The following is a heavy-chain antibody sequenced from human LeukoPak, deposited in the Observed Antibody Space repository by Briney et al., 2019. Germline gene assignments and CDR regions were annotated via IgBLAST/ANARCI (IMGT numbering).Heavy chain of an antibody. D-gene: IGHD1-1*01. CDR2: VSPSDSDT. J-gene: IGHJ4*02. CDR1: GYTFTNFW. Sequence: GESLKISCEGSGYTFTNFWIGWVRQMPGKGLEWMGIVSPSDSDTRYSPSFQGQVTISADKSISTAYLQWSSLKASDTAAYYCVRQPRVHTPDFWGQGTLVTVSS. V-gene: IGHV5-51*01. CDR3: VRQPRVHTPDF.